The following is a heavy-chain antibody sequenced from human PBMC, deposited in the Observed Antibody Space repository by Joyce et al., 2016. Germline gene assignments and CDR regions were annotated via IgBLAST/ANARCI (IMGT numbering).Heavy chain of an antibody. D-gene: IGHD3-22*01. CDR1: GGSISSDDYY. Sequence: QVQLQESGPGLVKPSQTLSLTCTVSGGSISSDDYYWSWLRQPPGKGLEWIGSFYYRGSPNYNPSLESRVTIAVDTAKNQFSLKLSSVTAADTAVYYCGLTYYYDSSGYLAETFDIWGQGTMVTVSS. J-gene: IGHJ3*02. CDR2: FYYRGSP. CDR3: GLTYYYDSSGYLAETFDI. V-gene: IGHV4-30-4*01.